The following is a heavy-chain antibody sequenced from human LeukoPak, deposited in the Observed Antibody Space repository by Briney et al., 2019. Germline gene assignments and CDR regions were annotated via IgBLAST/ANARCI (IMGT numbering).Heavy chain of an antibody. Sequence: SETLSLTCTVSGGSISSYYWSWIRQPPGKGLEWIGYIYYSGSTNYNPSLKSRVTISVDTSKNQFSLKLSSVTAADTAVYYCARAQLSRSYYYYMDVWGKGTTVTISS. D-gene: IGHD5-24*01. CDR3: ARAQLSRSYYYYMDV. CDR1: GGSISSYY. J-gene: IGHJ6*03. CDR2: IYYSGST. V-gene: IGHV4-59*01.